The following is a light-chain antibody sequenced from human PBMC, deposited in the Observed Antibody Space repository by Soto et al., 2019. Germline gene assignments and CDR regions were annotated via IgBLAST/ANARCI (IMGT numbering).Light chain of an antibody. J-gene: IGKJ1*01. CDR2: DAS. Sequence: DIQMTQSPSTLSASVGDRVTITCRASQSISSWLAWYQQKPGKAPKLLIYDASSLESGVPSRFSGSGSGTEFTLTISSLQPDDFATYYCQQYNSYSWTSVQGTKVDIK. CDR3: QQYNSYSWT. CDR1: QSISSW. V-gene: IGKV1-5*01.